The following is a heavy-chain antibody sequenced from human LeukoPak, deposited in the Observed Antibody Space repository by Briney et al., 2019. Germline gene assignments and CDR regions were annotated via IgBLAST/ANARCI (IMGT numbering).Heavy chain of an antibody. CDR3: ARDARDYGDCFEGGFDI. Sequence: GGSLRLSCAASGFTVSSNYMSWVRQAPGKGMEWVSVIYSGGSTYYADSVKGRFTISRDNSKNTLYLQMNSLRAEDTAVYYCARDARDYGDCFEGGFDIWGQGTMVTVSS. V-gene: IGHV3-66*01. CDR1: GFTVSSNY. D-gene: IGHD4-17*01. CDR2: IYSGGST. J-gene: IGHJ3*02.